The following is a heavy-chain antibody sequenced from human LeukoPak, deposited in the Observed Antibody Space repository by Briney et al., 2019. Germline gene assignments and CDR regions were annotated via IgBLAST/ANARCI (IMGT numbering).Heavy chain of an antibody. CDR3: ARARNYDILTGYYRYFDY. V-gene: IGHV1-3*01. CDR1: GYTFTSYA. CDR2: INAGNGNT. J-gene: IGHJ4*02. D-gene: IGHD3-9*01. Sequence: ASVKVSCEASGYTFTSYAMHWVRQAPGQRLEWMGWINAGNGNTKYSQKFQGRVTINRDTSASTAYMELSSLRSEDTAVYYCARARNYDILTGYYRYFDYWGQGTLVTVSS.